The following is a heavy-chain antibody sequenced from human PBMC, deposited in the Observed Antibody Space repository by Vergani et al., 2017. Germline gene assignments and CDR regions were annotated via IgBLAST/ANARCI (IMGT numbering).Heavy chain of an antibody. D-gene: IGHD3-3*01. CDR2: INWNGGST. CDR1: GFTFDDYG. Sequence: EVQLVESGGGVVRPGGSLRLSCAASGFTFDDYGMSWVRQAPGKGLEWVSGINWNGGSTGYADSVKGRFTISRDNAKNSLYLQMNSLRAEDTALYYCARSTNAYYDFWSGYYTQYYFDDWGQGTLVTVSS. J-gene: IGHJ4*01. CDR3: ARSTNAYYDFWSGYYTQYYFDD. V-gene: IGHV3-20*04.